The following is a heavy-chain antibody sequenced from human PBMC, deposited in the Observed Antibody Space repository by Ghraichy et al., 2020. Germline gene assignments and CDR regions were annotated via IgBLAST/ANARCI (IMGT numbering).Heavy chain of an antibody. CDR2: IATAGDT. CDR3: ARVRSGGWSDY. D-gene: IGHD6-19*01. V-gene: IGHV3-13*01. CDR1: GFSISNYD. Sequence: GGSLRLSCAASGFSISNYDMHWVRQSTGEGLEWVSTIATAGDTYYSDSVKGRFTISRDNAKNSFYLQMKSLRSGDTAVYYCARVRSGGWSDYWGQGTLVTVSS. J-gene: IGHJ4*02.